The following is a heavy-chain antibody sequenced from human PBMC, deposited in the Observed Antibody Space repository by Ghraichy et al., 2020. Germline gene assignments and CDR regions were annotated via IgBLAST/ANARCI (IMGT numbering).Heavy chain of an antibody. Sequence: SQTLSLTCAVYGGSFSGYYWSWIRQPPGKGLEWIGEINHSGSTNYNPSLKSRVTISIDTSKNQFSLKLSSVTAADTAVYYCARGRTVVPAIGSRSNNYYYYMDVWGKGTTVTVSS. V-gene: IGHV4-34*01. D-gene: IGHD2-2*01. J-gene: IGHJ6*03. CDR3: ARGRTVVPAIGSRSNNYYYYMDV. CDR2: INHSGST. CDR1: GGSFSGYY.